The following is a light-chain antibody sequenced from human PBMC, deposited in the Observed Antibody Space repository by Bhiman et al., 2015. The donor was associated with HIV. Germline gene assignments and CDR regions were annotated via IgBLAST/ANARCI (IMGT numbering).Light chain of an antibody. Sequence: QSVVTQPPSVSGTPGQRVTISCSGSSSNIGSHAISWYQQLPGTAPKLVIYNNNQRPSGVPDRFSGSKSGTSASLAISGLQAEDEAEYYCSAWDDFLKGVFGGGTKLTVL. CDR1: SSNIGSHA. CDR2: NNN. J-gene: IGLJ3*02. CDR3: SAWDDFLKGV. V-gene: IGLV1-44*01.